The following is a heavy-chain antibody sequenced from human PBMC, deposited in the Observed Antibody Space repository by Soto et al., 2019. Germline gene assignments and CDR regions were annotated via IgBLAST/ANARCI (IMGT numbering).Heavy chain of an antibody. J-gene: IGHJ3*02. D-gene: IGHD3-22*01. CDR2: IYYSGST. CDR3: ARQSLRGYYDSSGSPAPDAFDI. V-gene: IGHV4-31*03. Sequence: SETLSLTCTVSGGSISSGGYYWSWIRQHPGKGLEWIGYIYYSGSTYYNPSLKSRVTISVDTSKNQFSLKLSSVTAADTAVYYCARQSLRGYYDSSGSPAPDAFDIWGQGTMVTVS. CDR1: GGSISSGGYY.